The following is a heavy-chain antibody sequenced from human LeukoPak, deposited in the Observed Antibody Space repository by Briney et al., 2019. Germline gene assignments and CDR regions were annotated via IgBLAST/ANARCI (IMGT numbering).Heavy chain of an antibody. V-gene: IGHV3-21*01. CDR3: ASHFSNNWLLQH. Sequence: PGGSLRLSCVVSGFTFSTFSMNWVRQAPGKGLEWVSSISSGSSSIYYADSVKGRFIISRDNAKDSLYLEMNSLRAEDTALYYCASHFSNNWLLQHWGQGTLVTVSS. CDR2: ISSGSSSI. D-gene: IGHD1-1*01. J-gene: IGHJ1*01. CDR1: GFTFSTFS.